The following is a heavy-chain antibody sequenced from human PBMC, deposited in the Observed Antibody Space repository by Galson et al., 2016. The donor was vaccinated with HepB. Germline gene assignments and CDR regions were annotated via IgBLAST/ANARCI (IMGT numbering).Heavy chain of an antibody. D-gene: IGHD3-3*01. CDR1: GFSVSSNP. CDR3: AWSGHYFDAFDI. V-gene: IGHV3-53*01. Sequence: LRLSCAASGFSVSSNPMNWVRQAPGTGLEWVSVIYSGGSTYYADSVKGRLTISRDNSKNTVYLQINSLRAEDTAVYYCAWSGHYFDAFDIWGQGTMVTVSS. CDR2: IYSGGST. J-gene: IGHJ3*02.